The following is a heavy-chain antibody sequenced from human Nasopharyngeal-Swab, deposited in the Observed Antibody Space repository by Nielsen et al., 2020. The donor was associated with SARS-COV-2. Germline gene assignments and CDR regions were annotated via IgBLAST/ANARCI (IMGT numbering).Heavy chain of an antibody. CDR2: IIPIFGTA. Sequence: SVKVSCKASGGTFSSYAISWVRQAPGQGLEWMGGIIPIFGTANYAQKFQGRVTITADESTSTAYMELSSLRSEDTAVYYCAKGSYYYDSSGYYLDYWGQGTLVTVSS. J-gene: IGHJ4*02. V-gene: IGHV1-69*13. D-gene: IGHD3-22*01. CDR3: AKGSYYYDSSGYYLDY. CDR1: GGTFSSYA.